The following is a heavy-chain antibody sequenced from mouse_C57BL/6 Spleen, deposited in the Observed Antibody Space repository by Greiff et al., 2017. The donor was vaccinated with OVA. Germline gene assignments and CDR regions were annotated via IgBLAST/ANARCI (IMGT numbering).Heavy chain of an antibody. J-gene: IGHJ4*01. CDR2: ISSGGSYT. CDR1: GFTFSSYG. Sequence: EVKLVESGGDLVKPGGSLKLSCAASGFTFSSYGMSWVRQTPDKRLEWVATISSGGSYTYYPDSVKGRFTISRDNAKNTLYLQMSSLKSEDTAMYYCARRNYYGKGDAMDYWGQGTSVTVSS. CDR3: ARRNYYGKGDAMDY. V-gene: IGHV5-6*02. D-gene: IGHD2-1*01.